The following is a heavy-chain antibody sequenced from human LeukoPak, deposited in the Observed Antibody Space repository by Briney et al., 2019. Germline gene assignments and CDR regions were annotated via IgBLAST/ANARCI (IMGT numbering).Heavy chain of an antibody. Sequence: GGSLRLSCAASGFTFSSYAMSWVRQAPGKGLEWVSAISGSGGSTYYADSVKGRFTISRDNSKNTLYLQMNSLRAEDTAVYYCAKVPSYYYDSSGYSRTYYFDYWGQGTLVTVSS. CDR1: GFTFSSYA. D-gene: IGHD3-22*01. CDR3: AKVPSYYYDSSGYSRTYYFDY. J-gene: IGHJ4*02. CDR2: ISGSGGST. V-gene: IGHV3-23*01.